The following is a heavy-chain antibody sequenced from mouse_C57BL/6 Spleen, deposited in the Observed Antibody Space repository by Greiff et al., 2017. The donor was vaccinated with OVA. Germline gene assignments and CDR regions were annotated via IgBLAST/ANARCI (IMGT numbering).Heavy chain of an antibody. J-gene: IGHJ4*01. Sequence: EVKVVESGGGLVQPGGSLSLSCAASGFTFTDYYMSWVRQPPGKALEWLGFIRNKANGYTTEYSASVKGRFTISRDNSQSILYLQMNALRAEDSATYYCARSLLAMDYWGQGTSVTVSS. V-gene: IGHV7-3*01. D-gene: IGHD1-1*01. CDR2: IRNKANGYTT. CDR3: ARSLLAMDY. CDR1: GFTFTDYY.